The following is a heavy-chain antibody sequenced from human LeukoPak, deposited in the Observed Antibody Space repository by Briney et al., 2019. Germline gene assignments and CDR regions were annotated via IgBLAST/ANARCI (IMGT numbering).Heavy chain of an antibody. V-gene: IGHV3-20*04. D-gene: IGHD2-2*01. CDR3: ANPPTYCSSTACYAPFDY. Sequence: GGSLRLSCAASGFTFDDYDMSWVRQVPGKGLEWVSGINWNGGTTGHADSVKGRFTISRDNAKNSLYLQMNSLRAEDTAVYYCANPPTYCSSTACYAPFDYWGQGTLVTVSS. CDR1: GFTFDDYD. CDR2: INWNGGTT. J-gene: IGHJ4*02.